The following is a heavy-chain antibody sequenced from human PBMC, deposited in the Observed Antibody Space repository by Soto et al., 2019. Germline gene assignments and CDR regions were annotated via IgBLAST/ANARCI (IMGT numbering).Heavy chain of an antibody. D-gene: IGHD5-18*01. CDR3: ARVGRYSYEPSFDY. CDR1: GGTFSSYA. Sequence: SVKVSCKASGGTFSSYAISWVRQAPGQGLEWMGGIIPIFGTANYAQKFQGRGTITADESTSTAYMGLCSLRSEDTAVYYCARVGRYSYEPSFDYWGQGTLVTVSS. V-gene: IGHV1-69*13. J-gene: IGHJ4*02. CDR2: IIPIFGTA.